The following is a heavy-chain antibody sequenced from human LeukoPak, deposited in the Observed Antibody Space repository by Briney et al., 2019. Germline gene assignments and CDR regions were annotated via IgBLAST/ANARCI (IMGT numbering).Heavy chain of an antibody. J-gene: IGHJ4*02. V-gene: IGHV1-46*01. CDR1: GYTFTSYY. CDR2: INPSGGST. CDR3: ARDPRYSGSYSGYFDY. D-gene: IGHD1-26*01. Sequence: ASVKVSCKASGYTFTSYYMHWVRQAPGQGLEWMGIINPSGGSTSYAQKFQGRVTMTRDMSTSTVYMELSRLRSDDTAVYYCARDPRYSGSYSGYFDYWGQGTLVTVSS.